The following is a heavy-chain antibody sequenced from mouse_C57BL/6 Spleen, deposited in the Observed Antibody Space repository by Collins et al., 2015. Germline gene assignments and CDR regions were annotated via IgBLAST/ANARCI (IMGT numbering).Heavy chain of an antibody. Sequence: QVQLQQSGPELVKPGASVKISCKASGYAFSSSWMNWVKQRPGKGLEWIGRIYPGDGDTNYNGKFKGKATLTADKSSSTAYMQLSSLTSEDSAVYFCAITGGRDWFAYWGQGTLVTVSA. CDR2: IYPGDGDT. V-gene: IGHV1-82*01. CDR3: AITGGRDWFAY. CDR1: GYAFSSSW. J-gene: IGHJ3*01. D-gene: IGHD4-1*01.